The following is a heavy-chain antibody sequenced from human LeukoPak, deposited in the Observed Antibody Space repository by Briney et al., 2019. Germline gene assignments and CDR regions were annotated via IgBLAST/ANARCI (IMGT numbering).Heavy chain of an antibody. J-gene: IGHJ3*02. CDR1: GLTDSSNY. Sequence: GGSLRLSCAASGLTDSSNYMSWVRQAPGKGLEWVSVVYSGGSIYYADSVKDRFIISRDSSKNTLHLQMNSLRVEDTAVYYCARGGVGTYRDAFDIWGQGTMVTVSS. V-gene: IGHV3-66*01. D-gene: IGHD1-1*01. CDR3: ARGGVGTYRDAFDI. CDR2: VYSGGSI.